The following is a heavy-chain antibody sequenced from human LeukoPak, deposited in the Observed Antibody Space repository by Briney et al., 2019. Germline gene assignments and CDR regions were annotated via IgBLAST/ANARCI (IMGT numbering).Heavy chain of an antibody. D-gene: IGHD3-10*01. V-gene: IGHV4-39*01. CDR1: GGSISSSSYY. Sequence: SETLSLTCTVSGGSISSSSYYWGWIRQPPGKGLEWIGSIYYSGSTYYNPSLKSRVTISVDTSKNQFSLKLSSVTAADTAVYYCARKGASLWFGELGIDYWGQGTLVTVSS. CDR2: IYYSGST. J-gene: IGHJ4*02. CDR3: ARKGASLWFGELGIDY.